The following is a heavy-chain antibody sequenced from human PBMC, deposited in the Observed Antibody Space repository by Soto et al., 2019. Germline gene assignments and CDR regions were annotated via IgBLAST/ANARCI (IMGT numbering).Heavy chain of an antibody. Sequence: SVKVSCKASGGTFSSYAISWVRQAPGQGLEWTGGIIPIFGTANYAQKFQGRVTITADESTSTAYMELSSLRSEDTAVYYCARGGEQWLVRDYYYYGMDVWGQGTKVTVYS. CDR3: ARGGEQWLVRDYYYYGMDV. V-gene: IGHV1-69*13. CDR2: IIPIFGTA. CDR1: GGTFSSYA. D-gene: IGHD6-19*01. J-gene: IGHJ6*02.